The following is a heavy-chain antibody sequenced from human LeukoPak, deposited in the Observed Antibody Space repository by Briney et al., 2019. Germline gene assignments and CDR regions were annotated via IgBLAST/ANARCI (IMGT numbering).Heavy chain of an antibody. D-gene: IGHD3-10*01. CDR1: GFTFSSYS. CDR3: ARGGYYGSGSYYFH. J-gene: IGHJ4*02. CDR2: LSTSSSTI. V-gene: IGHV3-48*01. Sequence: GGSLRLSYAASGFTFSSYSMNWVRQAPGKGLEWVSYLSTSSSTIYYANSVKGRFTISRDNAQNSLYLQMNNLRVEDTAVYYCARGGYYGSGSYYFHWGQGTLVTVSS.